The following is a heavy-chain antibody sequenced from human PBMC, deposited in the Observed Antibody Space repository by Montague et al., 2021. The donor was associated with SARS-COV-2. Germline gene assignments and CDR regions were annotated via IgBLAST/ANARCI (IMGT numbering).Heavy chain of an antibody. D-gene: IGHD2-21*02. V-gene: IGHV3-30*04. CDR3: AREGDIVVVTDAFDI. CDR2: ISYDGSNK. CDR1: GFTFSSYA. J-gene: IGHJ3*02. Sequence: SLRLSCAASGFTFSSYAMHWVRQAPGKELEWVAVISYDGSNKYYVDSVKGRFTISRDNSKNTLYLQMNSLRAEDTAVYYCAREGDIVVVTDAFDIWGQGTMVTVSS.